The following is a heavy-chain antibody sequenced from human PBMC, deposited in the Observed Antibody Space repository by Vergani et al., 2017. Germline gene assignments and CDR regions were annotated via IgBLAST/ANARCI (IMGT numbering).Heavy chain of an antibody. Sequence: EVQLVESGGGVVRPGGSLRLSCAASEFTFGDYGMSWVRQAPGKGLEWVSVIYSGGSTYYADSVKGRFTISRDNSKNTLFLQMNSLRAEDTAVYYCARQVGGWYYFDYWGQGTLVTVSS. J-gene: IGHJ4*02. CDR3: ARQVGGWYYFDY. CDR2: IYSGGST. D-gene: IGHD1-26*01. V-gene: IGHV3-66*02. CDR1: EFTFGDYG.